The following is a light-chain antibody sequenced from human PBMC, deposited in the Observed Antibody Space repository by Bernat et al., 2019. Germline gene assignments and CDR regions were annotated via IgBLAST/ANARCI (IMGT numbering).Light chain of an antibody. CDR3: QAWDSSAGL. V-gene: IGLV3-1*01. Sequence: SSELTQPPSVSVSPGQIARITCSGESLGSKFTCWYQQKPGQSPVVVIYRDNKRPSGVSERFSGSHSGNTATLTITGTQPMDEADYYCQAWDSSAGLFGGGTKLTVL. J-gene: IGLJ3*02. CDR1: SLGSKF. CDR2: RDN.